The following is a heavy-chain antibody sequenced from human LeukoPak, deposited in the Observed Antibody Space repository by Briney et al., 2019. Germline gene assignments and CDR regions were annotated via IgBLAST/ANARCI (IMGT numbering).Heavy chain of an antibody. CDR2: ISGSGGST. D-gene: IGHD6-19*01. CDR1: GFTFSTYG. V-gene: IGHV3-23*01. Sequence: GGSLRLSCAASGFTFSTYGMSWVRQAPGKGLEWVSAISGSGGSTYYADSVKGRFTISRDNSKNTLCLQMNSLRAEDTAVYYCAKGPYSSGWNDAFDIWGQGTMVSVSS. J-gene: IGHJ3*02. CDR3: AKGPYSSGWNDAFDI.